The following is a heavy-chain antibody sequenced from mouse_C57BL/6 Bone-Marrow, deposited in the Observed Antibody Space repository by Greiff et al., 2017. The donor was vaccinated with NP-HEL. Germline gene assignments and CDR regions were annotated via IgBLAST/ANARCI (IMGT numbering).Heavy chain of an antibody. Sequence: EVKLMESGGGLVKPGGSLKLSCAASGFTFSDYGMHWVRQAPEKGLEWVAYISSGSSTIYYADTVKGRFTISRDNAKNTLFLQMTSLRSEDTAMYYCATNYYGSSYHNYWGQGTTLTVSS. CDR2: ISSGSSTI. V-gene: IGHV5-17*01. J-gene: IGHJ2*01. CDR3: ATNYYGSSYHNY. D-gene: IGHD1-1*01. CDR1: GFTFSDYG.